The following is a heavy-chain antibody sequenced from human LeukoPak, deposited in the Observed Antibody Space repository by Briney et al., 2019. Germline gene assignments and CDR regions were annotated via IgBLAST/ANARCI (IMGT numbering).Heavy chain of an antibody. Sequence: AXVXXSCKASGYTFTGYYXHWVRQAPGQGLEWMGWINPNSGGTNYAQKFQGRVTMTRDTSISTAYMELSRLRSDDTAVYYCARDGVGYYDSSGYYYFQHWGQGTLVTXSS. CDR1: GYTFTGYY. V-gene: IGHV1-2*02. J-gene: IGHJ1*01. CDR3: ARDGVGYYDSSGYYYFQH. D-gene: IGHD3-22*01. CDR2: INPNSGGT.